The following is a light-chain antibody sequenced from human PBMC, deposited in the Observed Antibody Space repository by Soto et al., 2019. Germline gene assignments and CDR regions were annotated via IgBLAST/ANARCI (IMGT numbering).Light chain of an antibody. Sequence: EIVLTQSPVSVSLSSGERATLSCRASQAISSTSLAWYQQKPGQAPRLLIYGASTRATGIPDRFSGSGSGTDFTLTISRLEPEDFAVCYCQQYGRSPPITFGQGTRLEIK. CDR3: QQYGRSPPIT. J-gene: IGKJ5*01. CDR2: GAS. V-gene: IGKV3-20*01. CDR1: QAISSTS.